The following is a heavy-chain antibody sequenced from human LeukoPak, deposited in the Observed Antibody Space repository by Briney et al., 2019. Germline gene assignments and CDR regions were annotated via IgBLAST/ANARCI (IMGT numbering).Heavy chain of an antibody. V-gene: IGHV3-21*01. CDR1: GFTFSSYS. D-gene: IGHD3-22*01. Sequence: GGSLRLSCAASGFTFSSYSMNWVRQAPGKGLEWVSSISSSSSYIYYADSVKGRFTISRDNAKNSLYLQMNSLRAEDTAVYYCAKEGYYYDSSGYHDYGMDVWGQGTTVTVSS. CDR3: AKEGYYYDSSGYHDYGMDV. CDR2: ISSSSSYI. J-gene: IGHJ6*02.